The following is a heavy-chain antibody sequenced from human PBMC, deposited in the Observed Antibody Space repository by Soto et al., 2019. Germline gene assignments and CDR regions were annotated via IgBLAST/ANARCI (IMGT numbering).Heavy chain of an antibody. J-gene: IGHJ3*02. CDR2: IWYDGSNK. CDR3: ARQTHGDYVQDAFDI. D-gene: IGHD4-17*01. V-gene: IGHV3-33*01. Sequence: GGSLRLSCAASGFTFSSYGMHWVRQAPGKGLEWVAVIWYDGSNKYYADSVKGRFTISRDNSKNTLYLQMNSLRAEDTAVYYCARQTHGDYVQDAFDIWGQGTMVTVSS. CDR1: GFTFSSYG.